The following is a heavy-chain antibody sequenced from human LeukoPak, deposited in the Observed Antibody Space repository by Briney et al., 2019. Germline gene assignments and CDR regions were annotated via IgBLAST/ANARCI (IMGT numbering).Heavy chain of an antibody. CDR3: ARGTHRRVASAGLYYFDY. Sequence: PSETLSLTCAVYGGSFSGYYWSWIRQPPGKGLEWIGEINHSGSTNYNPSLKSRVTISVDTSKNQFSLKLSSVTAADTAVYYCARGTHRRVASAGLYYFDYWGQGTLVTVSS. D-gene: IGHD6-13*01. V-gene: IGHV4-34*01. CDR2: INHSGST. J-gene: IGHJ4*02. CDR1: GGSFSGYY.